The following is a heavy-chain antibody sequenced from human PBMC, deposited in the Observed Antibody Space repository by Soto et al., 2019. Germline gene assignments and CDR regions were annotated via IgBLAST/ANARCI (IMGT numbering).Heavy chain of an antibody. V-gene: IGHV4-59*01. CDR3: ARGRGISGWYSYYYGMDV. CDR1: GGSISSYY. Sequence: PSETLSLTCTVSGGSISSYYWSWIRQPPGRGLEWIGYIYYSGSTNYNPSLKSRVTISVDTSKNQFSLKLSSVTAADTAVYYCARGRGISGWYSYYYGMDVWGQGTTVTVPS. D-gene: IGHD6-19*01. J-gene: IGHJ6*02. CDR2: IYYSGST.